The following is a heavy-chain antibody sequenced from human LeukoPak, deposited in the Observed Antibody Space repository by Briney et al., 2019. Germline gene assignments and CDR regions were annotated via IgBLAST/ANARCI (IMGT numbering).Heavy chain of an antibody. CDR2: INPNSGGT. CDR1: GYTFTGYY. V-gene: IGHV1-2*02. Sequence: ASVKVSCKASGYTFTGYYMHWVRQAPGHGLEWMGWINPNSGGTNYAQKFQGRVTMTRDTSISTAYMELSRLRSDDTAVYYCAREWVGGYSSSSRGYYFDYWGQGTLVTVSS. CDR3: AREWVGGYSSSSRGYYFDY. J-gene: IGHJ4*02. D-gene: IGHD6-6*01.